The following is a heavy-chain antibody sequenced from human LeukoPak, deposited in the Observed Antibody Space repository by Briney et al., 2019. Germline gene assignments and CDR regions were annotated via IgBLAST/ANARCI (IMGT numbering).Heavy chain of an antibody. CDR2: IYYSGST. V-gene: IGHV4-59*12. CDR3: ARAKEYRRAVLGY. D-gene: IGHD2/OR15-2a*01. J-gene: IGHJ4*02. Sequence: SETLSLTCTVSGGSISSYYWSWIRQPPGKGLEWIGYIYYSGSTNYNPSLRSRVSISVGTSKNQFSLKLSSVTAEDTAVYYCARAKEYRRAVLGYWGQGTLVTVSS. CDR1: GGSISSYY.